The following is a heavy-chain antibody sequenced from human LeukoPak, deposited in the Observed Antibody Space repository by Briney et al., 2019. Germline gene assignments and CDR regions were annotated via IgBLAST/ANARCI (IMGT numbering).Heavy chain of an antibody. CDR1: GFTFSSYA. CDR2: ISGSGGST. D-gene: IGHD3-22*01. V-gene: IGHV3-23*01. J-gene: IGHJ3*02. Sequence: GGSLRLSCAASGFTFSSYAMSWVRQAPGKGLEWVSAISGSGGSTYYADSVKGRFTISRDNSKNTLYLQMNSLRAEDTAVYYCAKHPYYDSSGFDAFDIWGQGTMVTVSS. CDR3: AKHPYYDSSGFDAFDI.